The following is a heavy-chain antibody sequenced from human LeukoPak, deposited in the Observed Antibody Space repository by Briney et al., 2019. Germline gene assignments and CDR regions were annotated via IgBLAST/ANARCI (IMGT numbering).Heavy chain of an antibody. Sequence: GGSLRLSCAASGFTFSNYAMIWVRQTPGKGLEWVSAIIGSGGSTYYADSVKGRFTISRDNSKNTLYLQMNSLRAEDTAVYYCAKDQGKFIAVTDYWGQGTLVTVSS. CDR2: IIGSGGST. J-gene: IGHJ4*02. V-gene: IGHV3-23*01. CDR3: AKDQGKFIAVTDY. CDR1: GFTFSNYA. D-gene: IGHD6-19*01.